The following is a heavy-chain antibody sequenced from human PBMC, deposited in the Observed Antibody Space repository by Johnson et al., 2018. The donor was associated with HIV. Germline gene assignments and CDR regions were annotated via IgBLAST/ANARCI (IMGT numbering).Heavy chain of an antibody. D-gene: IGHD3-22*01. V-gene: IGHV3-11*04. Sequence: QVQLVESGGGLVQPGGSLRLSCAASGFTFSDYYMTWIRQAPGKGLEWLSFISSSGDIIRYADSVTGRFTISRDNSKNTLYLQMNSLRAEDTAVYYCARPLSSGLGFDAFDIWGQGTMVTVSS. CDR1: GFTFSDYY. J-gene: IGHJ3*02. CDR3: ARPLSSGLGFDAFDI. CDR2: ISSSGDII.